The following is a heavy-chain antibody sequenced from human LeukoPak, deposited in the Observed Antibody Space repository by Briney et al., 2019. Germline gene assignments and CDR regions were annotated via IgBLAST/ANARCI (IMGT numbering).Heavy chain of an antibody. D-gene: IGHD6-13*01. CDR2: INAGNGNT. CDR3: ARDGQLVPSLFDY. Sequence: GASVKVSCKASGYAFTSYAMHWVRQAPGQRLEWMGWINAGNGNTKYSQKFQGRVTITRDTSASTAYMELSSLRSEDTAMYYCARDGQLVPSLFDYWGQGTLVTVSS. CDR1: GYAFTSYA. J-gene: IGHJ4*02. V-gene: IGHV1-3*01.